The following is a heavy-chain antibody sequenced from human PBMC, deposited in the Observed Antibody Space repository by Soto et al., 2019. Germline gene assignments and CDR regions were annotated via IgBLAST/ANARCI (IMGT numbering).Heavy chain of an antibody. D-gene: IGHD3-9*01. J-gene: IGHJ4*02. CDR3: ARHPRYGPFDY. CDR2: IYYSGST. Sequence: QLQLQESGPGLVKPSETLSLTCTVSGYSGCFINSSSYHWGWIRQPPGKGLEWIGNIYYSGSTYYNPSLKRRVTMSGDTSMNQLSLRLTSVTDADTAVYYCARHPRYGPFDYWCQGTLVSVSS. CDR1: GYSGCFINSSSYH. V-gene: IGHV4-39*01.